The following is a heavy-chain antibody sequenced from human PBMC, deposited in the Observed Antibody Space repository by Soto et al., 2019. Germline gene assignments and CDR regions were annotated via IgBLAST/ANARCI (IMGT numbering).Heavy chain of an antibody. CDR1: GYTFTSYA. CDR3: ARGGGTAASERGYYYYGMDV. CDR2: INAGNGNT. J-gene: IGHJ6*02. D-gene: IGHD2-2*01. Sequence: ASVKVSCKASGYTFTSYAMHWVRQAPGQRLEWMGWINAGNGNTKYSQKFQGRVTITRDTSASTAYMELSSLRSEDTAVYYCARGGGTAASERGYYYYGMDVWGQGTTVTVSS. V-gene: IGHV1-3*01.